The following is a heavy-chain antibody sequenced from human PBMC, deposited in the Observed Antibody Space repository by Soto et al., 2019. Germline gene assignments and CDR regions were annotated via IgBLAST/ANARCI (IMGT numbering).Heavy chain of an antibody. D-gene: IGHD1-1*01. CDR2: IIPIFGTA. J-gene: IGHJ6*02. V-gene: IGHV1-69*13. CDR1: GGTFSSYA. Sequence: SVKVSFKASGGTFSSYAISWVRQAPGQGLEWMGGIIPIFGTANYAQKFQGRVTITADESTSTAYMELSSLRSEDTAVYYCARDIRRRVANPPPRYYYYGLDVWGQGTTVTVSS. CDR3: ARDIRRRVANPPPRYYYYGLDV.